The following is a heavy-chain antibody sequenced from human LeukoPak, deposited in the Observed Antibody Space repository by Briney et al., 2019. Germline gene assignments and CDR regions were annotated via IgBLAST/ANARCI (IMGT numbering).Heavy chain of an antibody. V-gene: IGHV4-59*01. CDR2: IYYSGST. CDR1: GGSISSYY. Sequence: PSETLSLTCTVSGGSISSYYWSWIRQPPGKGLEWIGYIYYSGSTNYNPSLKSRVTISVDTSKNQFSLKLSSVTAADTAVYYCARDRKYSSSRSYWYFDLWGRGTLVTVSS. CDR3: ARDRKYSSSRSYWYFDL. J-gene: IGHJ2*01. D-gene: IGHD6-6*01.